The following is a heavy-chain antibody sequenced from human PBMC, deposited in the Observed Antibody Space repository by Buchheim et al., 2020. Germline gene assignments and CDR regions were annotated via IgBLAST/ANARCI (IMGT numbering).Heavy chain of an antibody. CDR1: GFTFSDYY. D-gene: IGHD2-2*01. CDR2: IRGTESTI. CDR3: AREQPATYYYYYNGMDV. V-gene: IGHV3-11*01. J-gene: IGHJ6*02. Sequence: QVQLAESGGGLVKPGGSLRLSCTASGFTFSDYYMSWIRQAPGKGLEWISYIRGTESTIYYADSVKGRFTISRDNAKNSLFLQMNSLRAEDTAVYYCAREQPATYYYYYNGMDVWGQGTT.